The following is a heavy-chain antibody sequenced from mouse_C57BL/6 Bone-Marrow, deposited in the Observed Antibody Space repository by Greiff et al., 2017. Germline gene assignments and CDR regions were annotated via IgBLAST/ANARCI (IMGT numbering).Heavy chain of an antibody. Sequence: QVQLQQSGAELARPGASVKLSCKASGYTFTSYGIRWVKQRTGQGLEWIGEIYPRGGNTYYNEKFKGKATLTADKSSSTAYMELRSLTSEDSAVYVCAREGVTTVVFDYWGQGTTLTVSS. J-gene: IGHJ2*01. D-gene: IGHD1-1*01. CDR3: AREGVTTVVFDY. CDR2: IYPRGGNT. CDR1: GYTFTSYG. V-gene: IGHV1-81*01.